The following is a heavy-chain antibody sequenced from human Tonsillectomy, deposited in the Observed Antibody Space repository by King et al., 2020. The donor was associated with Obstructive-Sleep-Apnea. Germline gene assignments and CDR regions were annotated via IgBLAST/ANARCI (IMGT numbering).Heavy chain of an antibody. V-gene: IGHV3-48*04. J-gene: IGHJ2*01. CDR3: AGLYGGYTTAYWYFDL. D-gene: IGHD4-23*01. CDR1: GFTFSSYS. Sequence: VQLVESGGGLVQPGGSPRLSCAASGFTFSSYSMNWVRQAPGKGLEWVSYISSSSSTIYYADSVKGRFTISRDNAQNSLYLQMNSLRAEDTAVYYCAGLYGGYTTAYWYFDLWGRGTLVTVSS. CDR2: ISSSSSTI.